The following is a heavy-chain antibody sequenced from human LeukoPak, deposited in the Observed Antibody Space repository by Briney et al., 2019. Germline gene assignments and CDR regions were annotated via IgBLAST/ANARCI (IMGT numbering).Heavy chain of an antibody. J-gene: IGHJ6*03. CDR3: ARGLAAAGPYYYYYYYMDV. Sequence: PSETLSLTCAVYGGSFSGYYWSWIRQPPGKGLEWIGEINHSGSTNYNPSLKSRVTISVDTSKNQFSLKLSSVTAADTAVYYCARGLAAAGPYYYYYYYMDVWGKGTTVTISS. CDR2: INHSGST. CDR1: GGSFSGYY. V-gene: IGHV4-34*01. D-gene: IGHD6-13*01.